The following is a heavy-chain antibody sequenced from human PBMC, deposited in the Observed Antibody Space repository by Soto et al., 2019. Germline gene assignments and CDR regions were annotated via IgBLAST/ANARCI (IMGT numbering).Heavy chain of an antibody. J-gene: IGHJ4*02. CDR2: IYWDDDE. V-gene: IGHV2-5*02. CDR1: GFSLSTEGVA. CDR3: AHRGRASEGLFDY. Sequence: QITLKESGPTLVKPTQTLTLTCTFSGFSLSTEGVAVGWIRQPPGKALERLSVIYWDDDERSSPSLRSRLTSTKDTSKNHVVLTMTNMDPLVTATYYCAHRGRASEGLFDYWGQGILVTVSS.